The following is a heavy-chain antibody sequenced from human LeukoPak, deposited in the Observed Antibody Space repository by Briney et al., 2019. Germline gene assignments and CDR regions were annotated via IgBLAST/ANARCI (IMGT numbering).Heavy chain of an antibody. Sequence: SETLSLTCTVSGGSISSYYWSWIRQPAGKGLEWIGRIYTSGSTNYNPSLKSRVTMSVDTSKNQFSLKLSSVTAADTAVYYCARAGYSSSWAPLDYWGQGTLDTVSS. CDR3: ARAGYSSSWAPLDY. CDR2: IYTSGST. CDR1: GGSISSYY. D-gene: IGHD6-13*01. V-gene: IGHV4-4*07. J-gene: IGHJ4*02.